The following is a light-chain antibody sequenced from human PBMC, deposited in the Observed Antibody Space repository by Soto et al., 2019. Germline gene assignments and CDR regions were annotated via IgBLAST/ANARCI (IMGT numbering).Light chain of an antibody. CDR3: QQYYSYPWT. CDR2: AAS. V-gene: IGKV1-8*01. CDR1: QGISSY. Sequence: AIRMTQSPSSLSASTGDRVTITCRASQGISSYLAWYQQKPGKAPKLLIYAASTLQSGVPSRFSGSGSGTDFXLXIXXXXXXXXXTYYCQQYYSYPWTFGQGTKVX. J-gene: IGKJ1*01.